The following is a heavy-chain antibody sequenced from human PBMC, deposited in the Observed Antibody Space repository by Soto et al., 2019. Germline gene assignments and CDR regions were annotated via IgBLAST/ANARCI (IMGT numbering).Heavy chain of an antibody. Sequence: GASVKVSCKASGYTFTSYGISWVRQAPGQGXEWMGWISAYNGNTNYAQKLQGRVTMTTDTSTSTAYMELRSLRSDDTAVYYCARVLKGIDFWSGYDYRMDVWGQGTTVTVSS. CDR3: ARVLKGIDFWSGYDYRMDV. CDR1: GYTFTSYG. D-gene: IGHD3-3*01. V-gene: IGHV1-18*01. J-gene: IGHJ6*02. CDR2: ISAYNGNT.